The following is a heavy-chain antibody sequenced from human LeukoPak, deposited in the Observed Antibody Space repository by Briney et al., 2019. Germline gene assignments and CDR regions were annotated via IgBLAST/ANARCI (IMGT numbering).Heavy chain of an antibody. CDR1: GFTFSSYE. D-gene: IGHD2-15*01. J-gene: IGHJ6*02. CDR3: ARVRSGLHMDV. Sequence: GGSPRLSCAVSGFTFSSYEMNWVRQAPGKGLEWVSYISSRGTTIYYVDSVKGRFTISRDNAKNSLYLQMNSLRAEDTALYYCARVRSGLHMDVWGQGTTVTVSS. CDR2: ISSRGTTI. V-gene: IGHV3-48*03.